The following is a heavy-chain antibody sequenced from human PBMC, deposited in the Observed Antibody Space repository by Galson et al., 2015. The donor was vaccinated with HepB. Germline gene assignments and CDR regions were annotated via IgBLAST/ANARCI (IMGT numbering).Heavy chain of an antibody. Sequence: SLRLSCAASGFTFSSYGMHWVRQAPGKGLEWVAVIWYDGSNKYYADSVKGRFTISRDNSKNTLYLQMNSLRAEDTAVYYCASSRLIAARLDYWGQGTLVTVSS. CDR3: ASSRLIAARLDY. CDR1: GFTFSSYG. CDR2: IWYDGSNK. J-gene: IGHJ4*02. D-gene: IGHD6-6*01. V-gene: IGHV3-33*01.